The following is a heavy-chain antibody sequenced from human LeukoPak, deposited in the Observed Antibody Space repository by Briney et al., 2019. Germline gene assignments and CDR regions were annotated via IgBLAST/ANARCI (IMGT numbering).Heavy chain of an antibody. Sequence: GRSLRLSCAASGFTFSSYGMHWVRQAPGKGLEWVAVIWYDGSKKYYGDSVKGRFTISRDNSKNTLYLQMNSLRAEDTAVYYCAKIYIGDYGDYYFDYWGQGTLVTVSS. D-gene: IGHD4-17*01. CDR2: IWYDGSKK. CDR3: AKIYIGDYGDYYFDY. V-gene: IGHV3-33*06. J-gene: IGHJ4*02. CDR1: GFTFSSYG.